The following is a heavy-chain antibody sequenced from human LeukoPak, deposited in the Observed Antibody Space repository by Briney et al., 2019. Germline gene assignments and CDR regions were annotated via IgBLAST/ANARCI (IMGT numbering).Heavy chain of an antibody. CDR1: GFTFSSYG. Sequence: GGSLRLSCAASGFTFSSYGVHWVRQAPGKGLEWVAFIRYDGSNKYYADSVKGRFTISRDNSKNTLYLQMNSLRAEDTAVYYCARDAYNSDAFDIWGQGTMVTVSS. CDR3: ARDAYNSDAFDI. J-gene: IGHJ3*02. D-gene: IGHD5-24*01. CDR2: IRYDGSNK. V-gene: IGHV3-30*02.